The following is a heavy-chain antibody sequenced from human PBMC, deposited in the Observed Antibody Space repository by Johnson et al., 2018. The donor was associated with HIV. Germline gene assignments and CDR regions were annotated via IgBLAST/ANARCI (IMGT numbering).Heavy chain of an antibody. CDR1: GFTFDDYG. CDR3: AREGEWERRNLHAFDI. V-gene: IGHV3-20*04. D-gene: IGHD1-26*01. CDR2: ISWNGGSA. J-gene: IGHJ3*02. Sequence: VQLVESGGGVVRPGGSLRLSCAASGFTFDDYGMSWVRQAPGKGLEWVAGISWNGGSAGYADSVKGRFTISRDNAKNSLYLQMNSLRAEDTALYYCAREGEWERRNLHAFDIWGQGTMVTVSS.